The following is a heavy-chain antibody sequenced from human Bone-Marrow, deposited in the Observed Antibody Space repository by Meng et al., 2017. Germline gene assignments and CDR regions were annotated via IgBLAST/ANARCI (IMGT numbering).Heavy chain of an antibody. CDR2: INWDGGST. V-gene: IGHV3-20*04. CDR3: ARAGLQAQGGYYYGMSV. CDR1: GFTFDDYG. Sequence: GESLKISCAASGFTFDDYGMSWVRQAPGKGLEWVSGINWDGGSTVYADSVKGRFTISRDNAKNSLYLQMNSLRAEDTAVYYCARAGLQAQGGYYYGMSVWGQGTTVTVSS. J-gene: IGHJ6*02. D-gene: IGHD3-16*01.